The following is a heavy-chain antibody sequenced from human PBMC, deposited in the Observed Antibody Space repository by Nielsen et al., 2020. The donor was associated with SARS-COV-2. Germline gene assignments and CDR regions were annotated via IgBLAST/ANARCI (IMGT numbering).Heavy chain of an antibody. CDR1: GGSISSSSYY. V-gene: IGHV4-39*07. J-gene: IGHJ5*02. CDR2: INHSGST. Sequence: SETLSLTCTVSGGSISSSSYYWGWIRQPPGKGLEWIGEINHSGSTNYNPSLKSRVTISVDTSKNQFSLKLSSVTAADTAVYYCARDRGIAVAGTRWFDPWGQGTLVTVSS. D-gene: IGHD6-19*01. CDR3: ARDRGIAVAGTRWFDP.